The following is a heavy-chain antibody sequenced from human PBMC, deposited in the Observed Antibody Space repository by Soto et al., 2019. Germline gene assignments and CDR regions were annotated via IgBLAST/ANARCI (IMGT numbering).Heavy chain of an antibody. D-gene: IGHD3-22*01. CDR2: IWYDGSNK. CDR3: ARDGDSSGYYRGGYFDY. V-gene: IGHV3-33*01. J-gene: IGHJ4*02. CDR1: GFTFSSYG. Sequence: PGGSLRLSCAASGFTFSSYGMHWVRQAPGKGLEWVAVIWYDGSNKYYADSVKGRFTISRDNSKNTLYLQMNSLRAEDTAVYYCARDGDSSGYYRGGYFDYWGQGTLVTVSS.